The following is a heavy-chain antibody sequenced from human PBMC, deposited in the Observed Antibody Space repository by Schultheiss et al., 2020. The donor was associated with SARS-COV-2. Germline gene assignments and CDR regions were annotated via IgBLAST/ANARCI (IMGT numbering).Heavy chain of an antibody. J-gene: IGHJ6*03. CDR1: GFNIRSYS. D-gene: IGHD5-18*01. CDR2: ISDSSTNI. CDR3: ARVDERYRYGYNNYYYLDV. Sequence: PGGSLRLSCEASGFNIRSYSMNWVRQAPGKGLEWVSFISDSSTNIYYIDSVRGRFTISRDNAENSLYLQMNSLRDDDTAMYYCARVDERYRYGYNNYYYLDVWGKGTMVTVYS. V-gene: IGHV3-21*01.